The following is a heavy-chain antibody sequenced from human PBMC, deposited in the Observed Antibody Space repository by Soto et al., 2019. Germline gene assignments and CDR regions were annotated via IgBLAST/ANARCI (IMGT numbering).Heavy chain of an antibody. D-gene: IGHD3-22*01. J-gene: IGHJ4*02. CDR1: GYTFTSYG. Sequence: ASVKVSCKASGYTFTSYGISWVRQAPGQGLEWMGWISAYNGNTNYAQKLQGRVTMTTDTSTSTAYMELRSLRSDDTAVYYCAASISYDSSGYYYHYFDYWGQGTLVTVSS. V-gene: IGHV1-18*01. CDR3: AASISYDSSGYYYHYFDY. CDR2: ISAYNGNT.